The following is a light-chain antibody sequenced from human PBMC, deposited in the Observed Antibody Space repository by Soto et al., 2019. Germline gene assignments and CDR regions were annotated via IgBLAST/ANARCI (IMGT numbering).Light chain of an antibody. J-gene: IGLJ1*01. CDR3: TSYTSSNTHV. Sequence: QSVLTQPASVSGSPGQSITISCTGTSSDVGGYNYVSWLQQHPGKVPKLIIYDVSSRPSGVSNRFSGSKSGNTASLTISGLQAEGEAGYYCTSYTSSNTHVFGGGTKVTVL. V-gene: IGLV2-14*01. CDR2: DVS. CDR1: SSDVGGYNY.